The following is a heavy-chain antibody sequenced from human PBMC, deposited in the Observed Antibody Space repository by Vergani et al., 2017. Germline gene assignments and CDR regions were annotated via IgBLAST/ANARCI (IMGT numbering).Heavy chain of an antibody. CDR3: ARVGRLQWLVRRNWYFDL. V-gene: IGHV4-34*01. CDR1: GGSFSGYY. D-gene: IGHD6-19*01. CDR2: INHSGST. Sequence: QVQLQQWGAGLLKPSEPLSLTCAVYGGSFSGYYWSWIRQPPGKGLEWIGEINHSGSTNYNPSLTSRVTISVDTSKNQFSLKLSSVTAADTAVYSCARVGRLQWLVRRNWYFDLWGRGTLVTVSS. J-gene: IGHJ2*01.